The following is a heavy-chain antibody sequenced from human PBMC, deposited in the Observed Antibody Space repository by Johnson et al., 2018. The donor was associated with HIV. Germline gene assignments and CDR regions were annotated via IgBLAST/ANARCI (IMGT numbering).Heavy chain of an antibody. V-gene: IGHV3-53*01. D-gene: IGHD3-9*01. CDR3: ARGFDWHWPTSAFHV. CDR1: GFTVSSNY. CDR2: IYGGGST. Sequence: EQLVESGGGLIQPGGSLRLSCAASGFTVSSNYMSWVRQAPGKGLEWVSIIYGGGSTYYADSVKGRFTISRDNTKNTLYLQMNSLRAEDTAVYYCARGFDWHWPTSAFHVWGQGTMVSVSS. J-gene: IGHJ3*01.